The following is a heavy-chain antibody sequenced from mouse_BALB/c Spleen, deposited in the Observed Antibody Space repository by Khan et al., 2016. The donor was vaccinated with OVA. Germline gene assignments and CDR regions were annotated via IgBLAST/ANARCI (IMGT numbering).Heavy chain of an antibody. CDR1: GYTFTSYV. V-gene: IGHV1S136*01. Sequence: VQLKQSGPELLKPGASVKMSCKASGYTFTSYVMHWVKQKPRQGLEWIGYISPNSDGSKYNEKFRGKATLTSDKSSSTAYMELSSLTSEDSAFYYCLRALFYYGSAYEGFAYWGQGTLVTVSA. CDR3: LRALFYYGSAYEGFAY. CDR2: ISPNSDGS. D-gene: IGHD1-1*01. J-gene: IGHJ3*01.